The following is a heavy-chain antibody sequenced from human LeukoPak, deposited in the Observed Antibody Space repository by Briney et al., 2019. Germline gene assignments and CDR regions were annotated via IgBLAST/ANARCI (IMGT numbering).Heavy chain of an antibody. J-gene: IGHJ4*02. CDR3: ASYDILTGLDY. CDR2: ISHSGST. V-gene: IGHV4-34*01. Sequence: PSETLSLTCAVYGGSFSGYYWSWIRQPPGKGLEWIGEISHSGSTNYNPSLKSRVTISVDTSKNQFSLKLSSVTAADTAVYYCASYDILTGLDYWGQGTLVTVSS. D-gene: IGHD3-9*01. CDR1: GGSFSGYY.